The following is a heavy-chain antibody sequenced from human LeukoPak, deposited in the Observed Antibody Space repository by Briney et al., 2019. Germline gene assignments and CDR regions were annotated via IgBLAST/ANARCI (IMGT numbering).Heavy chain of an antibody. Sequence: GGSLRLSCAASGFTFSSYAMHWVRQAPGKGLEWVAVTSYDGSNKYYADSVKGRFTISRDNSKNTLYLQMNSLRAEDTAVYYCARDRGGSSGWDFDAFDIWGQGTMVTVSS. CDR3: ARDRGGSSGWDFDAFDI. D-gene: IGHD6-19*01. J-gene: IGHJ3*02. CDR2: TSYDGSNK. V-gene: IGHV3-30-3*01. CDR1: GFTFSSYA.